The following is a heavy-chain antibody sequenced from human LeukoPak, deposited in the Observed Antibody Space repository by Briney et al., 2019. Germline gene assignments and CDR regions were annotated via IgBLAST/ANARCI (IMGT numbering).Heavy chain of an antibody. CDR2: ISGGGGNT. D-gene: IGHD6-13*01. J-gene: IGHJ4*02. V-gene: IGHV3-23*01. CDR3: AKDISYLAAAGTLVDY. CDR1: GFTFSSFA. Sequence: PGGSLRLSCAASGFTFSSFAMTWVRQAPGKGLEWVSAISGGGGNTYYADSVKGRFTISRDNSKNTLYLQMNSLRAEDTAVYYCAKDISYLAAAGTLVDYWGQGTLVTVSS.